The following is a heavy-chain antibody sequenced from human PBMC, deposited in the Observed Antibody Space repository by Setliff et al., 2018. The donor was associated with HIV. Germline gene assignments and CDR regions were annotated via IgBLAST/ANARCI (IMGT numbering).Heavy chain of an antibody. J-gene: IGHJ3*02. Sequence: ASVKVSCKASGYTFTSYYMHWVRQAPGQGLEWMGIINPSGGSTSYAQKFQGRVTMTRDTSTSTVYMELSSLRSEDTAVYYCARGMNAVRYFDWLDAFDIWGQGTMVTVSS. D-gene: IGHD3-9*01. CDR3: ARGMNAVRYFDWLDAFDI. V-gene: IGHV1-46*01. CDR2: INPSGGST. CDR1: GYTFTSYY.